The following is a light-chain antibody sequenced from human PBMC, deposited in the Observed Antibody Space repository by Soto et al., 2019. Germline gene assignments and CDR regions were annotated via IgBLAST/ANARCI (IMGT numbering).Light chain of an antibody. V-gene: IGKV3-20*01. Sequence: EIVLTQSPGTLSLSPGERATLSCRASQSVTSSFLAWYQQKPGQAPGLLIYGASSRATRIPVRFSGSGSATDFTLTLSRLEPEDFAVYYCQQCGGSPITFGQGTRLEI. CDR1: QSVTSSF. CDR3: QQCGGSPIT. J-gene: IGKJ5*01. CDR2: GAS.